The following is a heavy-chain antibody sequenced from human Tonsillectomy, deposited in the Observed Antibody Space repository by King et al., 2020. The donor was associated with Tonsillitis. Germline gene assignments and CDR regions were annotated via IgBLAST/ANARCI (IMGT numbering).Heavy chain of an antibody. CDR1: VASMTDSY. Sequence: QLQESGPGLVKPSETLSLICSVSVASMTDSYWGWIRQPPEKGLEWIGYMYHNGNADYNPSLKSRVTMSVATPKNQFSLKLSSVTAADTAIYYCAGRGDSSGYRRAFDVWGQGTMVTVSS. CDR2: MYHNGNA. J-gene: IGHJ3*01. V-gene: IGHV4-59*08. CDR3: AGRGDSSGYRRAFDV. D-gene: IGHD3-22*01.